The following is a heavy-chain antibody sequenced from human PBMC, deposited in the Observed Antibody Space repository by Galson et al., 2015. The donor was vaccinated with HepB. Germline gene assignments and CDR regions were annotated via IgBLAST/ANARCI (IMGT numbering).Heavy chain of an antibody. CDR2: ISYDGSNK. CDR1: GFTFSSYA. D-gene: IGHD6-13*01. Sequence: SLRLSCAASGFTFSSYAMHWVRQAPGKGLEWVAVISYDGSNKYYADSVKGRFTISRDNAKNSLYLQMNSLRAEDTAVYYCARDLPARPYSSSWYSDPDAFDIWGQGTMVTVSS. CDR3: ARDLPARPYSSSWYSDPDAFDI. J-gene: IGHJ3*02. V-gene: IGHV3-30-3*01.